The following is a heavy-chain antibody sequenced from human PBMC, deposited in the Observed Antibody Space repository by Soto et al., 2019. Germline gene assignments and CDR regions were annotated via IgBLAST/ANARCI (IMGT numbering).Heavy chain of an antibody. V-gene: IGHV4-31*03. J-gene: IGHJ4*02. Sequence: QVQLQESGPGLVKPSQTLSLTCTVSGGSISSGGYYWSWIRQHPGKGLEWIGYIYYSGSTYYNPSLKSRVTLSVDTSKNQFSLKLSSVTAADTAVYYCARVLSYYYGSGTPGAYYFDYWGQGTLVTVSS. CDR2: IYYSGST. D-gene: IGHD3-10*01. CDR3: ARVLSYYYGSGTPGAYYFDY. CDR1: GGSISSGGYY.